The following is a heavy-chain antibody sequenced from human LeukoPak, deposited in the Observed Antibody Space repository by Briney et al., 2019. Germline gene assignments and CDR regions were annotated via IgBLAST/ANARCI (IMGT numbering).Heavy chain of an antibody. CDR1: GGSFSGYY. CDR3: ARGSSPQKFGRPRGNWFDP. CDR2: INHNGST. Sequence: SETLSLTCAVYGGSFSGYYWSWIRQPPGKGLEWIGEINHNGSTNYNPSLKSRVTISVDTSKNQFSLKLSSVTAADTAVYYCARGSSPQKFGRPRGNWFDPWGQGTLVTVSS. D-gene: IGHD3-10*01. J-gene: IGHJ5*02. V-gene: IGHV4-34*01.